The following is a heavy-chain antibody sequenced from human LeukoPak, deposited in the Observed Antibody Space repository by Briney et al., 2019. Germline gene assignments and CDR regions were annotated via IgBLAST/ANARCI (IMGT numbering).Heavy chain of an antibody. Sequence: GGSLRLSCAASGFIFSSYAMHWVRQAPGKGLEWVAVISYDGYNKYYADSVKGRFTISRDNSRNTLYLQMNSLRAEDTAVYYCARDPYSSERERGYFDYWGQGTLVTVSS. V-gene: IGHV3-30-3*01. J-gene: IGHJ4*02. CDR2: ISYDGYNK. CDR1: GFIFSSYA. D-gene: IGHD6-19*01. CDR3: ARDPYSSERERGYFDY.